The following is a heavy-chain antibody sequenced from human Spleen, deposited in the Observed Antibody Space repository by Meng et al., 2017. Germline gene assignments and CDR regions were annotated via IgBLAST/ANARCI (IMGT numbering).Heavy chain of an antibody. CDR1: GGSISSGSYY. D-gene: IGHD5/OR15-5a*01. V-gene: IGHV4-61*02. Sequence: SCTVSGGSISSGSYYWSWIRQPAGKGLEWIGRIYTSGSTNYNPSLKSRVTISVDTSKNQFSLNLSSVTAADTAVYYCARGRYIVSTTYYFDYWGQGTLVTVSS. CDR3: ARGRYIVSTTYYFDY. CDR2: IYTSGST. J-gene: IGHJ4*02.